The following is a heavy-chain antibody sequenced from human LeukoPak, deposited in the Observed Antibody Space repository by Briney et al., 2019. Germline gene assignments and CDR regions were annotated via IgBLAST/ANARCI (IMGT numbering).Heavy chain of an antibody. V-gene: IGHV1-69*04. CDR3: ARDPGRDGYNVSDY. Sequence: ASVKVSCKASGGTFSSYAISWVRQAPGQGIEWMGRIIPILGIANYAQKFQGRVTITADKSTSTAYMELSSLRSEDTAVYYCARDPGRDGYNVSDYWGQGTLVTVSS. CDR1: GGTFSSYA. J-gene: IGHJ4*02. D-gene: IGHD5-24*01. CDR2: IIPILGIA.